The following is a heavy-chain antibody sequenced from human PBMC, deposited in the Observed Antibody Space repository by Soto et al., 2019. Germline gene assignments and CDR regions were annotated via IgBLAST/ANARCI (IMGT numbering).Heavy chain of an antibody. Sequence: SVKVSCKASGGTFSSYAISWVRQAPGQGLECMGGIIPVFGTANYAQKFQGRVTINADESTSTVYMELSSLRSEDTAVYYCARGWNDFPHWGQGTLVTVS. CDR1: GGTFSSYA. CDR3: ARGWNDFPH. CDR2: IIPVFGTA. V-gene: IGHV1-69*13. D-gene: IGHD1-1*01. J-gene: IGHJ1*01.